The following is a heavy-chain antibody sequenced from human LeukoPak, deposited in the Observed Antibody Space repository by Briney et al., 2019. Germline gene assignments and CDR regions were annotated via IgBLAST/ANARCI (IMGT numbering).Heavy chain of an antibody. CDR1: GGSFSGYY. J-gene: IGHJ6*03. CDR3: ARRPSDYYYDSSGYYYSREYYYYMDV. Sequence: PSETLSLTCAVYGGSFSGYYWSWIRQPPGKGLEWIGEINHSGSTNYNPSLKSRVTISVDTSKNQFSLKLSSVTAADTAVYYCARRPSDYYYDSSGYYYSREYYYYMDVWGKGTTVTISS. D-gene: IGHD3-22*01. CDR2: INHSGST. V-gene: IGHV4-34*01.